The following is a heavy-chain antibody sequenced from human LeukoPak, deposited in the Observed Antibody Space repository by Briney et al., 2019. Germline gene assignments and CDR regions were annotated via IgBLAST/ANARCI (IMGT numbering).Heavy chain of an antibody. D-gene: IGHD6-13*01. Sequence: ASVKVSCKASGYTFTSYAMNWVRQAPGQGLEWMGWINTNTGNPTYAQGFTGRFVFSLDTSVSTACLQISSLKAEDTAVYYCARVRPPGYSSSWYAASFDPWGQGTLVTVSS. V-gene: IGHV7-4-1*02. CDR2: INTNTGNP. J-gene: IGHJ5*02. CDR3: ARVRPPGYSSSWYAASFDP. CDR1: GYTFTSYA.